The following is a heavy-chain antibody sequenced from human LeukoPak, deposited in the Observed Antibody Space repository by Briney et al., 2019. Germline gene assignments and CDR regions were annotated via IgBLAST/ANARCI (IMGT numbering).Heavy chain of an antibody. CDR3: ARDLGGSYGFDY. CDR2: IYSGGST. CDR1: EFTVSSNY. V-gene: IGHV3-66*01. J-gene: IGHJ4*02. Sequence: PGGSLRLSCAASEFTVSSNYMSWARQAPGKGLKWVSVIYSGGSTYYADSVKGRFTISRDNSKNTLYLQMNSLRAEDTAVYYCARDLGGSYGFDYWGQGTLVTVSS. D-gene: IGHD1-26*01.